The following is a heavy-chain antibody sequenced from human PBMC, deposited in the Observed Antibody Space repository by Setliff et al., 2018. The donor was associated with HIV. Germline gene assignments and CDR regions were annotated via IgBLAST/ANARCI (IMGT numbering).Heavy chain of an antibody. J-gene: IGHJ3*02. CDR1: GGTFSRYA. CDR2: IIPMSGPA. D-gene: IGHD3-3*01. V-gene: IGHV1-69*13. Sequence: VASVKVSCKASGGTFSRYAINWVRQAPGQGLEWMGGIIPMSGPANFAQKFQGRVTITADESTSTAYMELSSLRSDDAAVYYCALFGVATPGAFDIWGQGTVVTVSS. CDR3: ALFGVATPGAFDI.